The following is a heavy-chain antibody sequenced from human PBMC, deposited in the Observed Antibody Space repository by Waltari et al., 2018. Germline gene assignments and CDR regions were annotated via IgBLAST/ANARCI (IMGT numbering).Heavy chain of an antibody. CDR1: AFSVSSND. CDR3: ARDKGVEPTTRFDY. J-gene: IGHJ4*02. V-gene: IGHV3-53*01. CDR2: VTSDDKT. D-gene: IGHD1-26*01. Sequence: EVQLVESGGGLIQPGGSLRLSCAASAFSVSSNDMTWVRQAPRKGLEWLSIVTSDDKTYDADSVKGRFTISRDNSKNTLYLEMSSLTAEDTAVYYCARDKGVEPTTRFDYWGQGTLVTVSS.